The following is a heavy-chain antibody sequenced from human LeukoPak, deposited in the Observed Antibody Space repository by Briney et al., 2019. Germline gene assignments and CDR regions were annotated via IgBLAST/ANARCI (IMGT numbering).Heavy chain of an antibody. Sequence: PGGSLRLSCAASGFTFSSYAMSWVRQAPGKGLEWVSAISGSGGSTYYADSVKGRFTISRDNSKNTLYLQMNSLRAEDTAVYYRAKDIRPSYDSSGYYYFSSIGNWGQGTLVTVSS. CDR2: ISGSGGST. CDR1: GFTFSSYA. V-gene: IGHV3-23*01. D-gene: IGHD3-22*01. CDR3: AKDIRPSYDSSGYYYFSSIGN. J-gene: IGHJ4*02.